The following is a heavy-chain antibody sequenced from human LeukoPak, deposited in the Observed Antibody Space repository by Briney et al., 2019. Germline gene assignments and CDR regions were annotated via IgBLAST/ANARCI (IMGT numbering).Heavy chain of an antibody. Sequence: GESLTLSCAASGFSFSSYCMSWVRQPPGKGLEWVAKIKQDGSEQNYVDSVKGRFTISGDNTKSSLYLQINSLRANGTAVCYGASANSPDYWGQGTRVSVS. V-gene: IGHV3-7*01. D-gene: IGHD2-21*01. J-gene: IGHJ4*02. CDR2: IKQDGSEQ. CDR3: ASANSPDY. CDR1: GFSFSSYC.